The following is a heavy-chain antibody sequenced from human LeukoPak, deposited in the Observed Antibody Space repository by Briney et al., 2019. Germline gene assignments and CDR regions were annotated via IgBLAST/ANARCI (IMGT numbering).Heavy chain of an antibody. CDR2: ISYSGST. CDR1: GGSISNNY. D-gene: IGHD1-14*01. V-gene: IGHV4-59*01. Sequence: SETLSLTCAVSGGSISNNYWSWIRQPPGKGLEWIGYISYSGSTNYNPSLKSRVTMSVDTSKNQFSLKLRSVTAADTAVYYCARGGWQHIMYWGQGTLVTVSS. J-gene: IGHJ4*02. CDR3: ARGGWQHIMY.